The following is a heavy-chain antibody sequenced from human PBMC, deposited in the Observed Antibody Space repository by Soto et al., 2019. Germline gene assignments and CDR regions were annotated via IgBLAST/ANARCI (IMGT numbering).Heavy chain of an antibody. D-gene: IGHD6-13*01. J-gene: IGHJ4*02. CDR3: ARGEDHIAAAGSDFDY. Sequence: GGSLRLSCAASGFTFSSYWMHWVRQAPGKGLVWVSRINSDGSSTSYADSVKGRFTISRDNAKNTLYLQMNSLRAEDTAVYYCARGEDHIAAAGSDFDYWGQGTLVTVSS. CDR2: INSDGSST. CDR1: GFTFSSYW. V-gene: IGHV3-74*01.